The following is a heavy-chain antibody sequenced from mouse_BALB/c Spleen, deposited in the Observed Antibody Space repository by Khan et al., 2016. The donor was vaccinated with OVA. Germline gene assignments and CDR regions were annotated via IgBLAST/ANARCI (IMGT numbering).Heavy chain of an antibody. CDR3: ARQPYYHYNSMDY. D-gene: IGHD2-10*01. CDR2: IWSDGST. Sequence: QVQLKESGPGLVAPSQSLSITCTISGFSLTNYGVHWVRQPPGKGLEWLVVIWSDGSTTYNSAPKSKLTISKDNSESQVFLKMNSLQTTDTAMYFCARQPYYHYNSMDYWGQGTTLTVSS. CDR1: GFSLTNYG. J-gene: IGHJ4*01. V-gene: IGHV2-6-1*01.